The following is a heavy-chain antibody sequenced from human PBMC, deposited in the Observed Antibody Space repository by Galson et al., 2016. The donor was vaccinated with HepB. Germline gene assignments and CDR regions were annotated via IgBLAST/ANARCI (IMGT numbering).Heavy chain of an antibody. D-gene: IGHD6-19*01. CDR1: GGSISSYY. V-gene: IGHV4-59*01. Sequence: ETLSLTCIVSGGSISSYYWHWIRQAPGKGLEWIGFINYSGDTRYDPSLKSRVTISVDTSKNQFSLRLTSVTAADTAMYFCAREYSSFDYMGHGILVTVSS. CDR3: AREYSSFDY. J-gene: IGHJ4*01. CDR2: INYSGDT.